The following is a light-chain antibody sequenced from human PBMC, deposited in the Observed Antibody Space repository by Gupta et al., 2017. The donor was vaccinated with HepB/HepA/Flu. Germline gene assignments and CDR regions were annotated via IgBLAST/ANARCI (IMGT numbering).Light chain of an antibody. V-gene: IGLV3-21*03. J-gene: IGLJ2*01. Sequence: SFVLTQPPSVSVAPGKTARIACGDNIGFNRLHWYQQKAGQAPKLVLHHDVDRPPGIPDRFSGSKFGGTATLTIDRAEAGDEADYYCQVWDTYTNHVVFGGGTKLTVL. CDR1: NIGFNR. CDR3: QVWDTYTNHVV. CDR2: HDV.